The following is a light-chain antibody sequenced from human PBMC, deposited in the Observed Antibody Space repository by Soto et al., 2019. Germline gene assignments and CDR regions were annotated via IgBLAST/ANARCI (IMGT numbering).Light chain of an antibody. CDR1: QSVSIN. J-gene: IGKJ1*01. V-gene: IGKV3-15*01. CDR3: QQYNNWPRT. CDR2: GAS. Sequence: EVVLTHSPATLSVSPGERSTLSFRASQSVSINLAWYQQKPGQAPRLLIYGASSRATGIPARFSGSGSGTEFTLTISSLQSEDSAVYFCQQYNNWPRTFGQGTKLDI.